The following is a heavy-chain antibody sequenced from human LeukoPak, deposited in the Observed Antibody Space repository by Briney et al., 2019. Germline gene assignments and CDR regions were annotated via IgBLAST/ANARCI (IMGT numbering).Heavy chain of an antibody. D-gene: IGHD3-10*01. J-gene: IGHJ4*02. CDR1: GGSISSYY. CDR2: ISDSGST. Sequence: SETLSLTCTVSGGSISSYYWSWLRQPPGKGLEWIAFISDSGSTYYNPYLKSRITISLETSKKQFSLKFSSVTAADTAVYYCARYFGPSRGCDYWGQGTLVTVSP. V-gene: IGHV4-59*01. CDR3: ARYFGPSRGCDY.